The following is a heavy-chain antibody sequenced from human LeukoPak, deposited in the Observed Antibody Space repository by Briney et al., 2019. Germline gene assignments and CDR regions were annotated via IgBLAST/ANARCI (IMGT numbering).Heavy chain of an antibody. CDR3: ARDRGIVVVVAAGECAAFDI. V-gene: IGHV3-9*03. CDR1: GFTFDDYA. D-gene: IGHD2-15*01. J-gene: IGHJ3*02. CDR2: ISWNSGSI. Sequence: GRSLRLSCAASGFTFDDYAMHWVRQAPGKGLEWVSGISWNSGSIGYADSVKGRFTISRDNAKNSLYLQMNSLRAEDMALYYCARDRGIVVVVAAGECAAFDIWGQGTMVTVSS.